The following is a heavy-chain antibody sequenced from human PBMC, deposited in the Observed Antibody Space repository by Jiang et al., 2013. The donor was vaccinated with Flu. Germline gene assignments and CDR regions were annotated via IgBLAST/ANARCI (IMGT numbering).Heavy chain of an antibody. J-gene: IGHJ6*02. V-gene: IGHV3-20*04. CDR1: GFTFDDYG. Sequence: VQLLESGGGVVRPGGSLRLSCAASGFTFDDYGMSWVRQAPGKGLEWVSGINWNGGSTGYADSVKGRFTISRDNAKNSLYLQMNSLRAEDTALYYCARDQYSSTLTLPAESYYYYYGMDVWGQGTTVTVSS. D-gene: IGHD6-13*01. CDR3: ARDQYSSTLTLPAESYYYYYGMDV. CDR2: INWNGGST.